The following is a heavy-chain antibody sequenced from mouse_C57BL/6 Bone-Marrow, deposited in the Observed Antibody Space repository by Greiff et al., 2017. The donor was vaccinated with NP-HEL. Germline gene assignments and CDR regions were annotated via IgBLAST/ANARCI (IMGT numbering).Heavy chain of an antibody. CDR3: AREGVYDYDGVAY. CDR1: GYTFTSYW. CDR2: IDPSDSYT. V-gene: IGHV1-50*01. D-gene: IGHD2-4*01. J-gene: IGHJ3*01. Sequence: QVQLQQSGAELVKPGASVKLSCKASGYTFTSYWMQWVKQRPGQGLEWIGEIDPSDSYTNYNQKFKGKATLTVDTSSSTAYMQRSSLTSEDSAVYYGAREGVYDYDGVAYWGQGTLVTVSA.